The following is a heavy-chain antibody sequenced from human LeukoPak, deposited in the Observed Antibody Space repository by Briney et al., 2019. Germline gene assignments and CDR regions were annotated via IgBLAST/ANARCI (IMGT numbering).Heavy chain of an antibody. D-gene: IGHD6-19*01. V-gene: IGHV4-34*01. CDR1: RYSISSGYY. CDR3: ARAPSRPSSGWYDGIIDY. Sequence: SETLSLTCSVSRYSISSGYYWSWIRQPPGKGLEWIGEINHSGSTNYNPSLKSRVTISVDTSKNQFSLKLSSVTAADTAVYYCARAPSRPSSGWYDGIIDYWGQGTLVTVSS. J-gene: IGHJ4*02. CDR2: INHSGST.